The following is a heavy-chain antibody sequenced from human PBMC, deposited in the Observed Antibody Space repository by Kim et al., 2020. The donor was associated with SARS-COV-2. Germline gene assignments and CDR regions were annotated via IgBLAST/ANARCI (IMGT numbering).Heavy chain of an antibody. CDR1: GFTFSSYA. CDR3: ARDQPSIVGAPLGWYFDL. D-gene: IGHD1-26*01. CDR2: ISYDGSNK. J-gene: IGHJ2*01. Sequence: GGSLRLSCAASGFTFSSYAMHWVRQAPGKGLEWVAVISYDGSNKYYADSVKGRFTISRDNSKNTLYLQMNSLRAEDTAVYYCARDQPSIVGAPLGWYFDLWGRGTLVTVSS. V-gene: IGHV3-30-3*01.